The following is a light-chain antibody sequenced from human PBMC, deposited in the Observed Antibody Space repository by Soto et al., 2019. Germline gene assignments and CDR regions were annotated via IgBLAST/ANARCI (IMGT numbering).Light chain of an antibody. CDR1: QSLVHSDGIAY. V-gene: IGKV2-30*02. J-gene: IGKJ5*01. CDR2: KVS. CDR3: MQGTHWPIT. Sequence: DVVMTQSPLSLPVALGQPASISFRSNQSLVHSDGIAYFSWFQQRPGRSPRRLIYKVSNRDSGAPARFSGSGSGTDFALKISRVEAEDVGVYYCMQGTHWPITFGQGTRLEI.